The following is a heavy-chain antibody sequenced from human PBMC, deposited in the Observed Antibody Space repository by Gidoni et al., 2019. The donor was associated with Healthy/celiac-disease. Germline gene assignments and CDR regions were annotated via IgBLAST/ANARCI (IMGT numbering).Heavy chain of an antibody. CDR1: GFPFSSSW. D-gene: IGHD1-26*01. V-gene: IGHV3-7*04. CDR2: IKQDGSEK. J-gene: IGHJ4*02. CDR3: ARVSVVGFDY. Sequence: EVQLVESGGGLVQPGGSLSLSCAASGFPFSSSWMSWVRQAPGKGLEWVANIKQDGSEKYYVDSVKGRFTISRDNAKNSLYLQMNSLRAEDTAVYYCARVSVVGFDYWGQGTLVTVSS.